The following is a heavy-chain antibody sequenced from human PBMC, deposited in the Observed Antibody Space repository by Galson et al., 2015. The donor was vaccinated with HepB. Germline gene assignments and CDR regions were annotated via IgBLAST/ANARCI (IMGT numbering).Heavy chain of an antibody. J-gene: IGHJ4*02. CDR1: GYSLTSYW. Sequence: QSGAEVKKPGESLKISCKGSGYSLTSYWIGWVRQMPGKGLEWMGIIYPGDSDTRYSPSFQGQVTISADKSISTAYLQWSSLKASDTAMYYCASGTSDIWGTYESSSSFDYWGQGTLVTVSS. V-gene: IGHV5-51*03. CDR3: ASGTSDIWGTYESSSSFDY. D-gene: IGHD3-16*01. CDR2: IYPGDSDT.